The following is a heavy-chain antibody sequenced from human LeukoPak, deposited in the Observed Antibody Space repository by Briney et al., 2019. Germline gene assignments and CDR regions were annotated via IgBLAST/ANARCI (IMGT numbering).Heavy chain of an antibody. D-gene: IGHD2-15*01. CDR2: ISSSSSYI. V-gene: IGHV3-21*01. CDR1: GFTFSSYS. J-gene: IGHJ6*03. Sequence: GGSLRLSCAASGFTFSSYSMNWVRQAPGKGLEWVSSISSSSSYIYYADSVKGRFTISRDNAKNSLYLQMNSLRAEDTAVYYCARGFSSWKGYYYYMDVWGKGTTVTVSS. CDR3: ARGFSSWKGYYYYMDV.